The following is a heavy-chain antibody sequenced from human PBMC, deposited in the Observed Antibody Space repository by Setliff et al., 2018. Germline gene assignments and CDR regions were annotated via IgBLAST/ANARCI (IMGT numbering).Heavy chain of an antibody. CDR2: IYFNGNT. D-gene: IGHD3-16*01. Sequence: SLETLSLTCNVSGGSTSTSNYHWGWVRQPPGKGLEWIANIYFNGNTVKQPYLKSRVSISIDTSKNHFSLGLSSVIAADTATYYCVRVRVVQGYYEFDSWGQGALVTVSS. CDR3: VRVRVVQGYYEFDS. V-gene: IGHV4-39*07. CDR1: GGSTSTSNYH. J-gene: IGHJ4*02.